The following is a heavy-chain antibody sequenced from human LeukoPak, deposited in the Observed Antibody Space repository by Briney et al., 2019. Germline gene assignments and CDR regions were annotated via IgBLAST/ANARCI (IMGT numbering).Heavy chain of an antibody. CDR2: IDPSDSYT. CDR3: ASRPLHLPRLPGAGTDAFDI. Sequence: HGESLKISCKAFGFSFSSYWISWVRQMPGKGLEWMGRIDPSDSYTNYSPSFQGHVTISADKSITTAYLQWSSLKASDTAMYYCASRPLHLPRLPGAGTDAFDIWGQGTMVTVSS. V-gene: IGHV5-10-1*01. J-gene: IGHJ3*02. CDR1: GFSFSSYW. D-gene: IGHD2-8*02.